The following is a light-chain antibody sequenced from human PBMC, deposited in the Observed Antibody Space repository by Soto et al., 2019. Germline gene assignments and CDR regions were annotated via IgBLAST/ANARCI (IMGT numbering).Light chain of an antibody. J-gene: IGKJ1*01. CDR2: KAS. Sequence: DIQMTQSPSTLSASVGDRVTITCRASHSISSWLAWYQQKPGKAPKLLMSKASSLESGVPSRFSGSGSGTEFTLTISSLQPDDFATYYCQQYNSYSKTFGQGTKVEIK. V-gene: IGKV1-5*03. CDR1: HSISSW. CDR3: QQYNSYSKT.